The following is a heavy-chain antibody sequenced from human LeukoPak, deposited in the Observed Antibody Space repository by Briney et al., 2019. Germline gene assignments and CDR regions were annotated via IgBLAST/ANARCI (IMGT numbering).Heavy chain of an antibody. D-gene: IGHD5-12*01. CDR2: IYYSGST. CDR3: ARGGAFIVATTYYYYYMDV. J-gene: IGHJ6*03. V-gene: IGHV4-39*07. CDR1: GGSISSSSYY. Sequence: SETLSLTCTVSGGSISSSSYYWGWIRQPPGKGLEWIGSIYYSGSTNYNPSLKSRVTISVDTSKNQFSLKLSSVTAADTAVYYCARGGAFIVATTYYYYYMDVWGKGTTVTVSS.